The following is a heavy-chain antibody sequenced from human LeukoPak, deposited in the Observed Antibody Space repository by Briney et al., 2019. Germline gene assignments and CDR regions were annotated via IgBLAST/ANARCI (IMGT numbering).Heavy chain of an antibody. CDR1: GFTFRNYW. V-gene: IGHV3-7*01. Sequence: PGGSLRLSCAASGFTFRNYWMGWVRQAPGKGLEWVANTKPDGSAEYYADSVRGRFTTSRDNANNFLYLQMNSLRAEDTAVYYCARDGGLNKNFDYWVQGTLGNVSS. CDR2: TKPDGSAE. D-gene: IGHD2-15*01. CDR3: ARDGGLNKNFDY. J-gene: IGHJ4*02.